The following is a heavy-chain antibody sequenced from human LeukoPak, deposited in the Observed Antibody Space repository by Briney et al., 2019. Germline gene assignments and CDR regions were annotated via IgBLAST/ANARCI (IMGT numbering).Heavy chain of an antibody. CDR3: ARIAPLFDP. Sequence: SETLSLTCAVYGGSFSGYYWSWIRQPPGKGLEWIGETNHSGSTNYNPSLKSRVTISVDTSKNQFFLKLSSVTAADTAVYYCARIAPLFDPWGQGTLVTVSS. J-gene: IGHJ5*02. V-gene: IGHV4-34*01. CDR2: TNHSGST. D-gene: IGHD6-13*01. CDR1: GGSFSGYY.